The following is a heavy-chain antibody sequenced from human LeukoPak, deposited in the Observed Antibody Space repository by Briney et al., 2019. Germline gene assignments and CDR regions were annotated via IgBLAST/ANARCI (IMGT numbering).Heavy chain of an antibody. CDR2: ISGSGGST. J-gene: IGHJ6*03. V-gene: IGHV3-23*01. CDR1: GFTFSSYG. CDR3: AKAPMITFGGVIRKYYMDV. Sequence: GGSLRLSCVASGFTFSSYGMSWVRQAPGKGLEWVSAISGSGGSTYYADSVKGRFTISRDNSKNTLYLQMNSLRSEDTAVYYCAKAPMITFGGVIRKYYMDVWGKGTTVTISS. D-gene: IGHD3-16*02.